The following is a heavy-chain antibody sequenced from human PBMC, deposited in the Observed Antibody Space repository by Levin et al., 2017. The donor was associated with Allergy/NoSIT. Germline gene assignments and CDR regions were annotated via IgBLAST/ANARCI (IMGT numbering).Heavy chain of an antibody. D-gene: IGHD3-3*01. V-gene: IGHV1-18*01. Sequence: GESLKISCQASGYTFTSYGISWVRQAPGQGLEWMGWISAYNGNTNYAQKLQGRVTMTTDTSTSTAYMELRSLRSDDTAVYYCARDGGYQIYDFWSGYYTNWFDPWGQGTLVTVSS. CDR1: GYTFTSYG. J-gene: IGHJ5*02. CDR3: ARDGGYQIYDFWSGYYTNWFDP. CDR2: ISAYNGNT.